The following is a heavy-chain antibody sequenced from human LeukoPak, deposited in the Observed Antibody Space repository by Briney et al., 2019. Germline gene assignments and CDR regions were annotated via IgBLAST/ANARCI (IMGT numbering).Heavy chain of an antibody. Sequence: PGGSLRLSCAASGFTFSSYEMNWVRQAPGKGLEWVSYISSSGSTIYYADSVKGRFTISRDNAKNTPYLQMNSLIAEATAVYYFATPAWFGSIATGDYWGQGTLVTVSS. CDR1: GFTFSSYE. V-gene: IGHV3-48*03. D-gene: IGHD3-10*01. CDR2: ISSSGSTI. J-gene: IGHJ4*02. CDR3: ATPAWFGSIATGDY.